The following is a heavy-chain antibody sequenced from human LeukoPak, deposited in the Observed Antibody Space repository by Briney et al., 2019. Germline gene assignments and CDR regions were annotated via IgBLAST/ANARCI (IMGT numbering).Heavy chain of an antibody. D-gene: IGHD6-19*01. CDR1: GYSFTSYW. CDR2: IYPGDSDT. CDR3: ARHVRPGYSSGWYGNFDY. V-gene: IGHV5-51*01. Sequence: GESLKISCKGSGYSFTSYWIGCVCQMPGKGLEWMGIIYPGDSDTRYSPSFQGQVTISADKSISTAYLQWSSLKASDTAMYYCARHVRPGYSSGWYGNFDYWGKGTLVTVSS. J-gene: IGHJ4*02.